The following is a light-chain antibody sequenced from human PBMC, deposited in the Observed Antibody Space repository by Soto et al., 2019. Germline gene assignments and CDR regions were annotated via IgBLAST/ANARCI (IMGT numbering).Light chain of an antibody. J-gene: IGKJ4*01. CDR2: DAS. V-gene: IGKV3-15*01. Sequence: QSPATLSLSPGDRATLSCRASQSVSSYLAWYQQKPGQAPRLLIYDASTRATGIPARFSGSGSGTEFTLTISSLQSEDFAVYYCQQYNNWPPRHTFGGGTKVDIK. CDR3: QQYNNWPPRHT. CDR1: QSVSSY.